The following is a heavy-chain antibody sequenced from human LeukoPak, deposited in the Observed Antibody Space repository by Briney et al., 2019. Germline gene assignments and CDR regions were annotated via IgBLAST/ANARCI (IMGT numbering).Heavy chain of an antibody. D-gene: IGHD2-15*01. CDR3: ARGLYCSGGSCYFDY. V-gene: IGHV4-34*01. CDR1: GASITGYY. Sequence: PSETLSLTCSVSGASITGYYWSWIRQPPGKGLEWIGEINHSGSTNYNPSLKSRVTISVDTSKNQFSLKLSSVTAADTAVYYCARGLYCSGGSCYFDYWGQGTLVTVSS. CDR2: INHSGST. J-gene: IGHJ4*02.